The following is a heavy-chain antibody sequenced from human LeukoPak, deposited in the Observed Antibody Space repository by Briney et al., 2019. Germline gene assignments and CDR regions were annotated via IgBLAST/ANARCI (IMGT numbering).Heavy chain of an antibody. J-gene: IGHJ5*02. D-gene: IGHD3-9*01. Sequence: SETLSLTCTVSGGSISSYYWSWIRQPPGKGLEWIGYNYYSGSTNYNPSLKSRVTISVDTSKNQFSLKLSSVTAADTAVYYCARGGSYYDIFRFDPWGQGTLVTVSS. CDR3: ARGGSYYDIFRFDP. CDR1: GGSISSYY. V-gene: IGHV4-59*01. CDR2: NYYSGST.